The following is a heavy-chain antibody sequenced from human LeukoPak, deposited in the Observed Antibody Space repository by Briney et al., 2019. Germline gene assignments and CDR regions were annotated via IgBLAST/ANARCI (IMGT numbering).Heavy chain of an antibody. D-gene: IGHD3-3*01. V-gene: IGHV4-59*01. CDR3: ARDLEDDFWRVFDY. Sequence: PSQTLSLTCAVYGGSFSGYYWSWIRQPPGKGLEWVGYIYYSGSTNYNPSPKSRVTISVDTSKNQFSLKLSSVTAADTAVYYCARDLEDDFWRVFDYWGQGTLVTVSS. CDR2: IYYSGST. J-gene: IGHJ4*02. CDR1: GGSFSGYY.